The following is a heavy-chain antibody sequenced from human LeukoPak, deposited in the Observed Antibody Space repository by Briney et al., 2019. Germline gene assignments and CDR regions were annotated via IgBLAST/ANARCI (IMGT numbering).Heavy chain of an antibody. J-gene: IGHJ4*02. V-gene: IGHV4-59*01. D-gene: IGHD4-23*01. Sequence: EXLSLTCTVSGGSISSYYWSWIRQPPGKGLEWIGYIYYSGSTNYNPSLTSRVTKSVDTSKNQFSLKLSSVTAADTAVYYCARDPEGGNSPFDYWGQGTLVTVSS. CDR3: ARDPEGGNSPFDY. CDR1: GGSISSYY. CDR2: IYYSGST.